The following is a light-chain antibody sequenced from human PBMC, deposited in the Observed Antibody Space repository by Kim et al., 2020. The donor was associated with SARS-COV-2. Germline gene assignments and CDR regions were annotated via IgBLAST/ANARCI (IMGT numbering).Light chain of an antibody. J-gene: IGKJ2*01. Sequence: DIQMTQFPPSLSASVGDRVTITCRASQSISNYLNWYQQRPGKAPKLLIYAASSLQSGVPSSFSGSGSGTDFTLTINSLQPEDFATYYCQQSYNTPYTFGQGTKLEI. CDR3: QQSYNTPYT. CDR1: QSISNY. CDR2: AAS. V-gene: IGKV1-39*01.